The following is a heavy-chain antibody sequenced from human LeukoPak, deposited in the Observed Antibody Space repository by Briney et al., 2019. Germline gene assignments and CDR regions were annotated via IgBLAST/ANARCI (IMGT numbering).Heavy chain of an antibody. J-gene: IGHJ5*02. V-gene: IGHV1-18*01. Sequence: VASVKVSCKASGYTFTSYGISWVRQAPGQGLEWMGSISAYNGNTNYAQKLQGRVTMTTDTSTSTAYMELRSLRSDDTAVYYCARGGGGDYVPKNTFWFKDPDNWFDPWGQGTLVTVSS. CDR1: GYTFTSYG. CDR2: ISAYNGNT. CDR3: ARGGGGDYVPKNTFWFKDPDNWFDP. D-gene: IGHD4-17*01.